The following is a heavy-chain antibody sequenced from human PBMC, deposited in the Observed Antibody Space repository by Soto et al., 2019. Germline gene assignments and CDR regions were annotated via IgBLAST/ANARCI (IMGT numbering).Heavy chain of an antibody. D-gene: IGHD3-3*01. V-gene: IGHV3-7*01. J-gene: IGHJ4*02. CDR3: VRDRFYSTNYYDY. CDR2: IKQDGTEK. CDR1: GFTFSSYW. Sequence: GGSLRLSCAASGFTFSSYWMSWVRQAPGKGLEWVANIKQDGTEKYYVDSVKGRFTISRDNAKISLYLQMNSLRAEDTAVYYCVRDRFYSTNYYDYSARGTLVTVSS.